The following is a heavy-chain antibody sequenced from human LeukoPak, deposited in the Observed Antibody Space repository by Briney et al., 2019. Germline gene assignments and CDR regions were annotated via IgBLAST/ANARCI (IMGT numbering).Heavy chain of an antibody. CDR3: ARRARAEADTSPDNWIDP. CDR1: GGSINNYF. J-gene: IGHJ5*02. CDR2: VYYTGST. V-gene: IGHV4-59*08. D-gene: IGHD6-19*01. Sequence: PSETLSLTCSVSGGSINNYFWNWLRQPPGRGLEWIAHVYYTGSTRYNPSLKSRVFISIDTSMNQFSLKLSSVTAADTAVYYCARRARAEADTSPDNWIDPWGQGTLVTVSS.